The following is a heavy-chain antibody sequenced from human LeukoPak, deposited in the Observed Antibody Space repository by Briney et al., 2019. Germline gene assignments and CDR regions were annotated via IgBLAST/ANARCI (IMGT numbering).Heavy chain of an antibody. Sequence: SETLSLTCSVSRYSISSAYYWGWIRQPPGKGLEWIGNIFQSGTTSYNPSLKSRVIISLDTSKNQFSLKLSSVTAADTAVYYCARGAGVFDYWGQGTLVTVSS. V-gene: IGHV4-38-2*02. J-gene: IGHJ4*02. D-gene: IGHD7-27*01. CDR3: ARGAGVFDY. CDR1: RYSISSAYY. CDR2: IFQSGTT.